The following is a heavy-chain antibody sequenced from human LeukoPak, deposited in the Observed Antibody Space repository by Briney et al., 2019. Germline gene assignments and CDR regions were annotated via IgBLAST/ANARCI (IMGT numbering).Heavy chain of an antibody. J-gene: IGHJ5*02. Sequence: PGGSLRHSCAASGFTFSSYAMNWVRQAPGKGLEWVSGISGSGANTYYADSVKGRFIISRDNSKNTLYAQMNSLRAEDTAVYYCAKGVYCSTTSCYGRWFDPWGQGTLVTVSS. CDR2: ISGSGANT. CDR3: AKGVYCSTTSCYGRWFDP. V-gene: IGHV3-23*01. CDR1: GFTFSSYA. D-gene: IGHD2-2*01.